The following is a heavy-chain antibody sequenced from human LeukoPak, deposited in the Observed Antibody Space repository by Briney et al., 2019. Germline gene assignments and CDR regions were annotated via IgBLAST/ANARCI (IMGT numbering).Heavy chain of an antibody. CDR1: GFTFDDYA. CDR3: AKASSSWTFAYFDY. D-gene: IGHD6-13*01. J-gene: IGHJ4*02. CDR2: IIWNSGSI. Sequence: GGSLRLSCAASGFTFDDYAMHWVRHAPGKGLEWVSGIIWNSGSIGYADSVKGRFTISRDNAKNSLYLQMNSLRAEDTALYYCAKASSSWTFAYFDYWGQGTLVTVSS. V-gene: IGHV3-9*01.